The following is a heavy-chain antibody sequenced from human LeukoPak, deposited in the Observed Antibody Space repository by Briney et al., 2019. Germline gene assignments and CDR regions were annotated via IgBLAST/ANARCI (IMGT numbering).Heavy chain of an antibody. V-gene: IGHV4-4*09. CDR1: GGSISIYY. Sequence: SETLSLTCTVSGGSISIYYWSWIRQPPGKGLEWIGYIYTSGSTNYNPSLKGRVTISVDTSKNQFSLKLSSVTAADTAVYYCARQTPVLWFGELRGGTFDIWGQGTMVTVSS. D-gene: IGHD3-10*01. CDR3: ARQTPVLWFGELRGGTFDI. CDR2: IYTSGST. J-gene: IGHJ3*02.